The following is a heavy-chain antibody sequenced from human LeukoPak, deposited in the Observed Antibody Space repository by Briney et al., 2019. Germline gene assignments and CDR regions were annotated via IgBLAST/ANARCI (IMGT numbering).Heavy chain of an antibody. CDR3: TRYYGSRQAFDY. D-gene: IGHD3-10*01. Sequence: GGSLRLSCTASGFTFGDYAMSWVRQAPGKGLEWVGFIRSKAYGGTTEYAASVKGRFTISKDDSKSIAYLQMNSLKTEDTAVYYCTRYYGSRQAFDYWGQGTLVTVSS. CDR2: IRSKAYGGTT. CDR1: GFTFGDYA. J-gene: IGHJ4*02. V-gene: IGHV3-49*04.